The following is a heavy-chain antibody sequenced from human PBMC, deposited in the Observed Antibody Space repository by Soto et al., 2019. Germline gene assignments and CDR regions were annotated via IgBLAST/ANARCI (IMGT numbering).Heavy chain of an antibody. CDR3: ARLPVITTSSYAFDI. CDR1: GFTVSSNY. D-gene: IGHD3-22*01. Sequence: EVQLVESGGGLIQPGGSLRLSCAASGFTVSSNYMSWVRQAPGKGLEWVSVIYSGGSTYYADSVKGRFTISRDNSKNTLYLQMNSLRAEDTAVYYCARLPVITTSSYAFDIWGQGTMVTVSS. V-gene: IGHV3-53*01. J-gene: IGHJ3*02. CDR2: IYSGGST.